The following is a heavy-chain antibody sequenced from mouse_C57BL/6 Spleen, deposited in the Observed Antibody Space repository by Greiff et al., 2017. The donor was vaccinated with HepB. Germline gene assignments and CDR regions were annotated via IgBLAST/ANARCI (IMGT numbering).Heavy chain of an antibody. V-gene: IGHV1-59*01. CDR2: IDPSDSYT. CDR1: GYTFTSYW. CDR3: ARSGDYYGSSYGYFDV. J-gene: IGHJ1*03. Sequence: VQLQQPGAELVRPGTSVKLSCKASGYTFTSYWMHWVKQRPGQGLEWIGVIDPSDSYTNYNQKFKGKATLTVDTSSSTAYMQLSSLTSEDSAVYYCARSGDYYGSSYGYFDVWGTGTTGTVSS. D-gene: IGHD1-1*01.